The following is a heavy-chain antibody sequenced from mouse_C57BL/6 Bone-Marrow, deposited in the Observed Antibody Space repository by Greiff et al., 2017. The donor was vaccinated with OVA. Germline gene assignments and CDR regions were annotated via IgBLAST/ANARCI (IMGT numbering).Heavy chain of an antibody. CDR2: IRSKSNNYAT. V-gene: IGHV10-1*01. J-gene: IGHJ3*01. D-gene: IGHD2-10*01. CDR3: VSSYWAWFAY. Sequence: EVHLVESGGGLVQPKGSLKLSCAASGFSFNTYAMNWVRQAPGKGLEWVARIRSKSNNYATYYADSVKDRFTISRDDSESMLYLQMNNLKTEDTAMYYCVSSYWAWFAYWGQGTLVTVSA. CDR1: GFSFNTYA.